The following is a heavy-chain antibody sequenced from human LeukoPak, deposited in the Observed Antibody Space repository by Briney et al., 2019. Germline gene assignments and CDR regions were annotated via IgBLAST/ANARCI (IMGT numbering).Heavy chain of an antibody. CDR3: VSTMIVVGIDY. D-gene: IGHD3-22*01. J-gene: IGHJ4*02. CDR1: GGSISSYY. V-gene: IGHV4-59*08. Sequence: PSETLSLTCTVSGGSISSYYWSWIRQPPGKGLEWIGYIYYSGSTNYNPSLKSRVTISVDTSKNQFSLKLSSVTAADTAVYYCVSTMIVVGIDYWGQGTLVTVSS. CDR2: IYYSGST.